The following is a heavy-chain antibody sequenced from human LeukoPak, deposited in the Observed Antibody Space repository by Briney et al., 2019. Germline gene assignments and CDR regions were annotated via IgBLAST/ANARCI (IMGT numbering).Heavy chain of an antibody. D-gene: IGHD3-22*01. CDR3: ARGAYDSSGYYVNWFDP. CDR2: ISAYNGNT. Sequence: ASVKVSCKASGYTFTSYGISWVRQAPGQGLEWMGWISAYNGNTNYAQKLQGRVTMTTDTSTSTAYMELRSLRSDDTAVYYCARGAYDSSGYYVNWFDPWGQGTLVTVSS. J-gene: IGHJ5*02. V-gene: IGHV1-18*01. CDR1: GYTFTSYG.